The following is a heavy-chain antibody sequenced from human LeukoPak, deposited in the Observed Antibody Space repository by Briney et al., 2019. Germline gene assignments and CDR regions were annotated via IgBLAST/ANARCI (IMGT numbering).Heavy chain of an antibody. D-gene: IGHD6-19*01. Sequence: ASVKVSCKASGYTFTSYYMHWVRQAPGQGLEWMGIINPSGCSTSYAQKFQGRVTMTRQTSTSTVYMELSSLRSEDTAVYYCARDRGSGWYEGVFDYWGQGTLVTVSS. CDR3: ARDRGSGWYEGVFDY. V-gene: IGHV1-46*01. J-gene: IGHJ4*02. CDR2: INPSGCST. CDR1: GYTFTSYY.